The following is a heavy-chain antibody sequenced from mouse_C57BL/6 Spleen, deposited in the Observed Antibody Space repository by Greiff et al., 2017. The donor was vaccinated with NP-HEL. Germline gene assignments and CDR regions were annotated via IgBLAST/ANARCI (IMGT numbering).Heavy chain of an antibody. D-gene: IGHD2-4*01. CDR1: GYSITSGYY. J-gene: IGHJ4*01. Sequence: EVKLQESGPGLVKPSQSLSLTCSVTGYSITSGYYWNWIRQFPGNKLEWMGYISYDGSNNYNPSLKNRISITRDTSKNQFFLKLNSVTTEDTATYYCAINDYSYSPMDYWGQGTSVTVSS. CDR3: AINDYSYSPMDY. V-gene: IGHV3-6*01. CDR2: ISYDGSN.